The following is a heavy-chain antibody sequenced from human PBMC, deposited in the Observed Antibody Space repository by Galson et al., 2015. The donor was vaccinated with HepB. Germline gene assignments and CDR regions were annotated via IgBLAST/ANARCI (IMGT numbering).Heavy chain of an antibody. CDR1: GGTFSSYA. Sequence: SVKVSCKASGGTFSSYAISWVRQAPGQGLEWMGGIIPIFGTANYAQKFQGRVTITADESTSTAYMELSSLRSEDTAVYYCAGGSSITIFGVAYFDYWGQGTLVTVSS. J-gene: IGHJ4*02. D-gene: IGHD3-3*01. CDR2: IIPIFGTA. CDR3: AGGSSITIFGVAYFDY. V-gene: IGHV1-69*13.